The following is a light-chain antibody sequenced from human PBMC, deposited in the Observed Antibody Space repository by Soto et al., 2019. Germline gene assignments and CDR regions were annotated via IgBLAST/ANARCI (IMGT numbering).Light chain of an antibody. CDR3: TSYTDSSNDV. CDR1: SSDLAIYNY. J-gene: IGLJ1*01. V-gene: IGLV2-14*01. Sequence: QSALSPPASVSGSPGQSITISCTGTSSDLAIYNYVSWYQQQPGKAPKLMIYQVTNRPSGVSNRFSGSRSGNTASLTISGLQAEDEADYYCTSYTDSSNDVFGTGTNVTVL. CDR2: QVT.